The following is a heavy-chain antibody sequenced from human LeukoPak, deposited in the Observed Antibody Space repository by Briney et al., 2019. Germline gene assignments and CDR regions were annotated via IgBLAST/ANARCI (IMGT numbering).Heavy chain of an antibody. V-gene: IGHV4-59*01. CDR1: GGSISSYY. D-gene: IGHD6-13*01. CDR2: IHYSGST. J-gene: IGHJ4*02. Sequence: PAEALSLTCAVSGGSISSYYWSWIRQPPGKGLEWVGHIHYSGSTNYNPYFKSRVTISGDAYKDQFSLKLSYVPAAHTAVYYCARGHSSSWGVFDYWGQGTLVTVSS. CDR3: ARGHSSSWGVFDY.